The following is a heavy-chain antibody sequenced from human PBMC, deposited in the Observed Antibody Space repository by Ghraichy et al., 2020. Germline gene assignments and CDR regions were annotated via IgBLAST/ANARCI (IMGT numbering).Heavy chain of an antibody. CDR1: GFTFSSYG. Sequence: GESLNISCAASGFTFSSYGMSWVRQSPGKGLEWVSAIGGSDSSTYYADSVKGRFAVSRDNSKNTLYLQMNSLRAEDTAVYYCAKATADGSCSGGSCSGYYFDYWGQGTLVTVSS. D-gene: IGHD2-15*01. J-gene: IGHJ4*02. CDR2: IGGSDSST. CDR3: AKATADGSCSGGSCSGYYFDY. V-gene: IGHV3-23*01.